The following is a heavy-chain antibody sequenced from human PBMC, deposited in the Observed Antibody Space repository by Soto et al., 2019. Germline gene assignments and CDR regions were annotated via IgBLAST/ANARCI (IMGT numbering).Heavy chain of an antibody. D-gene: IGHD6-13*01. Sequence: GESLKISCKGSGYSFTSYWIGWVRQMPGKGLEWMGIIYPGDSDTRYSPSFQGQVTISADKSISTAYLQWSSLKASDTAMYYCARHLAVPAAAYSSSGAYWGQGTLVTVSS. CDR3: ARHLAVPAAAYSSSGAY. V-gene: IGHV5-51*01. CDR2: IYPGDSDT. J-gene: IGHJ4*02. CDR1: GYSFTSYW.